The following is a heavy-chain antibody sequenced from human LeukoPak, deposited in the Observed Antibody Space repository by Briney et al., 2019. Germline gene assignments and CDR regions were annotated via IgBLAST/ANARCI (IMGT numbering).Heavy chain of an antibody. J-gene: IGHJ4*02. Sequence: VTSLRLSCAASGFTFSSHGMHWVRQAPGKGLEWVAVIWYDGSKKYYGDSVKGRFTISRDDSRNTLYLQMESLRVEDTAVYYCARVWGMGYTADYWGQGTLVTVSS. V-gene: IGHV3-33*01. D-gene: IGHD3-16*01. CDR2: IWYDGSKK. CDR1: GFTFSSHG. CDR3: ARVWGMGYTADY.